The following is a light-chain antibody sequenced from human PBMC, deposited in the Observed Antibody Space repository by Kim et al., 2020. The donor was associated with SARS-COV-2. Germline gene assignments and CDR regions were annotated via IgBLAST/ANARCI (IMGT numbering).Light chain of an antibody. J-gene: IGLJ3*02. CDR3: SAWDSTLNAWV. CDR1: AKNVAYEG. Sequence: ATLSGRGAAKNVAYEGAAWQRQYPGHPPKPLVDRNNNLASGISERLSASRSGNTASLTITGLQPEDEADYYCSAWDSTLNAWVFGGGTQLTVL. V-gene: IGLV10-54*01. CDR2: RNN.